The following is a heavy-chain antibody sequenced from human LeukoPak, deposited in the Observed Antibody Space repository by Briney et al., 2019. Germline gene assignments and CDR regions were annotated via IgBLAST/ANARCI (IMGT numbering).Heavy chain of an antibody. V-gene: IGHV4-59*01. CDR1: GGSISSYY. J-gene: IGHJ4*02. CDR3: ARAEYYDTLYYFDY. D-gene: IGHD3-22*01. Sequence: RTSETLSLTCTVSGGSISSYYWSWIRQPPGKGLEWIGYIYYSGSTNYNPSLKSRVTISVGTSKNQFSLKLSSVTAADTAVYYCARAEYYDTLYYFDYWGQGTLVTVSS. CDR2: IYYSGST.